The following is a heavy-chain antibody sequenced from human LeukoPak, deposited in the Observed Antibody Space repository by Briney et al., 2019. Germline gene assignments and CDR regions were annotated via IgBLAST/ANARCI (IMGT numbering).Heavy chain of an antibody. CDR3: ARAHENTAMVIAY. D-gene: IGHD5-18*01. CDR1: GYTFTGYY. J-gene: IGHJ4*02. Sequence: ASVKVSCKASGYTFTGYYMHWVRQPPGQGLEWMGWINPNSGGTNYAQKFQGRVTMTRDTSISTAYMELSRLRPDDTAVYYCARAHENTAMVIAYWGQGTLVTVSS. CDR2: INPNSGGT. V-gene: IGHV1-2*02.